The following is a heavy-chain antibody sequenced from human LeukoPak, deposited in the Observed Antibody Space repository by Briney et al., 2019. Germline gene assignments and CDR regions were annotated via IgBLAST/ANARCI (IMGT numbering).Heavy chain of an antibody. V-gene: IGHV3-53*01. Sequence: PGGSLRLSCAASGFTVGSTYISWVRQAPGKGLEWVSVIYSGRSTKYADSVKARFTISRDTSKNTVYLQMNNLRAEDTAVYYCARATLDNWGQGTLVTVSS. J-gene: IGHJ4*02. CDR3: ARATLDN. CDR1: GFTVGSTY. CDR2: IYSGRST.